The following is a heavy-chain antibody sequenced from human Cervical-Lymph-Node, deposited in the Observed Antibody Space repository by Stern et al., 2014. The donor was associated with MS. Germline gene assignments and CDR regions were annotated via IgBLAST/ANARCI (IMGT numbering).Heavy chain of an antibody. CDR1: GYRFTSYW. CDR2: IYPSDSDV. V-gene: IGHV5-51*01. Sequence: EVQLVESGAEVKKPGESLKISCQGSGYRFTSYWVGWVRQMPGKGLEWMGTIYPSDSDVRYSPSFQGHVTISADKSISTAYLQWSSLKASDTAMYYCARLDLGDPPQENYWGQGTLVTVSS. D-gene: IGHD4-17*01. CDR3: ARLDLGDPPQENY. J-gene: IGHJ4*02.